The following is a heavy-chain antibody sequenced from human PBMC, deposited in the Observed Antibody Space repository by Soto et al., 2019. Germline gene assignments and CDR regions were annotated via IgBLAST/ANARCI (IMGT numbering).Heavy chain of an antibody. CDR1: GYTFTGYY. CDR2: INPNSGGT. CDR3: ARVGALGGKGDWLGMDV. Sequence: GASVKVSCKASGYTFTGYYMHWVRQAPGQGLEWMGWINPNSGGTNYAQKFQGWVTMTRDTSISTAYMELSRLRSDDTAVYYCARVGALGGKGDWLGMDVWGQGXTVTVYS. V-gene: IGHV1-2*04. D-gene: IGHD3-16*01. J-gene: IGHJ6*02.